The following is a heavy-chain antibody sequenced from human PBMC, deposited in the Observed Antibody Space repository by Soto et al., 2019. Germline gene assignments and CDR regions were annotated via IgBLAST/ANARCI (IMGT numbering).Heavy chain of an antibody. D-gene: IGHD4-17*01. Sequence: SDTLSLTCTVSGGSISSYYWSWIRQPPGKGLEWIGYIYYSGSTNYNPSLKSRVTISVDTSKNQFSLTLSSVTAADTAVYYCARVADYGDYHGAFDIWGQGTMVTVSS. CDR2: IYYSGST. J-gene: IGHJ3*02. CDR1: GGSISSYY. V-gene: IGHV4-59*01. CDR3: ARVADYGDYHGAFDI.